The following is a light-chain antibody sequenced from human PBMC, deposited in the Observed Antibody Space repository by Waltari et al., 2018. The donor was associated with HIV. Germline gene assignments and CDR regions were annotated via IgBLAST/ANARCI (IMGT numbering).Light chain of an antibody. V-gene: IGLV6-57*04. Sequence: NFMLTQPHSVSDSPGKTVTISCTRSSGSIVSNYVQWYQQRPGSAPTTVIYEDKQRPSGVPDRFSCSIDSSSNSASLTISGLKTEDEADYYCQSYDSTNWVFGGATKLTVL. CDR2: EDK. CDR3: QSYDSTNWV. J-gene: IGLJ3*02. CDR1: SGSIVSNY.